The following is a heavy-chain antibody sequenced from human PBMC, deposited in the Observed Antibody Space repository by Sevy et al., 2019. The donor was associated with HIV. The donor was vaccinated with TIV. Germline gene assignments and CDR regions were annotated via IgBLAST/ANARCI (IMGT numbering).Heavy chain of an antibody. V-gene: IGHV3-53*01. J-gene: IGHJ4*02. CDR3: ARRKRGRYYDSSGYWPFDY. D-gene: IGHD3-22*01. Sequence: GGSLRLSCAASGFTVSSNYMSWVRQAPGKGLEWVSVIYSGGSTYYADSVKGRFTISRDKSKNTLYLQMNSLRAEGTAVYYCARRKRGRYYDSSGYWPFDYWGQGTLVTVSS. CDR2: IYSGGST. CDR1: GFTVSSNY.